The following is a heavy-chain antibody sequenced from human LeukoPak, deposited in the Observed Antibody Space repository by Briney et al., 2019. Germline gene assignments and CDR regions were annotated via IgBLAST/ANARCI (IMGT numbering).Heavy chain of an antibody. V-gene: IGHV4-4*07. J-gene: IGHJ4*02. Sequence: SETLSLTCTASLVSISNYYWSWIRQPAGKGLEWIGRLYIGRDTDYNPSLKSRVIMSADTSNSQFSLRLTSVTVADTAVYYCARESRVFIGDGYFLDSWGPGTLITVSS. CDR1: LVSISNYY. CDR2: LYIGRDT. D-gene: IGHD3-22*01. CDR3: ARESRVFIGDGYFLDS.